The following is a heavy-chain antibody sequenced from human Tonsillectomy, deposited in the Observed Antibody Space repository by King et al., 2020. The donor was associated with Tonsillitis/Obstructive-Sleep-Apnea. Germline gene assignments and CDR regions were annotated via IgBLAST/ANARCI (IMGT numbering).Heavy chain of an antibody. CDR1: GGSVSSGSYY. CDR3: ARLTPYCSSTSCYTPILDY. D-gene: IGHD2-2*02. J-gene: IGHJ4*02. V-gene: IGHV4-61*01. Sequence: VQLQESGPGLVKPSETLSLTCTVSGGSVSSGSYYWSWIRQPPGKGLEWIGYIYYSGSTNYNPSLKSRVTKSVDTSKNQFSLKLSPVTAADTAVYYCARLTPYCSSTSCYTPILDYWGQGTLVTVSS. CDR2: IYYSGST.